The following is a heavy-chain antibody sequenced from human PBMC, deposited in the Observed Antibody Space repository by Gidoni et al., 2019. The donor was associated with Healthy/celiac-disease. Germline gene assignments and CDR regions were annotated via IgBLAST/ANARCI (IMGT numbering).Heavy chain of an antibody. V-gene: IGHV4-4*02. CDR1: GGSISSSNW. J-gene: IGHJ6*02. CDR3: ASWYYYGSGSYGPDYYYGMDV. CDR2: IYHSGST. D-gene: IGHD3-10*01. Sequence: QVQLQESGPGLVKPSGTLSLTCAVSGGSISSSNWWSWVRQPPGKGLEWIGEIYHSGSTNYNPSLKSRVTISVDKSKNQFSLKLSSVTAADTAVYYCASWYYYGSGSYGPDYYYGMDVWGQGTTVTVSS.